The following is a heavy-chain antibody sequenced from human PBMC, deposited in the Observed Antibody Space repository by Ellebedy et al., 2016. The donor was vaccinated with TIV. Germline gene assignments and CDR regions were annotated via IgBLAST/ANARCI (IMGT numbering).Heavy chain of an antibody. D-gene: IGHD6-19*01. Sequence: GESLKISCAASGFTFSSYAMSWVRQAPGKGLEWVANINQAASEINYMDSVKGRFTISRDDSKNSLYLLMNSLRTEDTAVYYCARHPSVAGPGDVWGQGTTVTVSS. CDR3: ARHPSVAGPGDV. J-gene: IGHJ6*02. CDR2: INQAASEI. CDR1: GFTFSSYA. V-gene: IGHV3-7*03.